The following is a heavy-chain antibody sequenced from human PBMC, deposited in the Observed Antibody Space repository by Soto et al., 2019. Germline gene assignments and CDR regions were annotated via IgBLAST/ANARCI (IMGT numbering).Heavy chain of an antibody. CDR3: GRSTGAGAIFGVVNS. CDR1: GFIFSSIS. CDR2: ISSSSATI. J-gene: IGHJ4*02. V-gene: IGHV3-48*02. Sequence: EVQLVESGGGLVQPGESLRLSCAASGFIFSSISMIWVRQAPGKGLEWVSYISSSSATIYYADSVKGRFTISRDNGKNSLYLQMNSLRDEDTAVYYCGRSTGAGAIFGVVNSWGQGTLVTVSS. D-gene: IGHD3-3*01.